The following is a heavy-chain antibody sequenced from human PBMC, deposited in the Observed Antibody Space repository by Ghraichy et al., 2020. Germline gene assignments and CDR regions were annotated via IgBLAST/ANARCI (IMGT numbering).Heavy chain of an antibody. CDR2: IKTDGSIT. Sequence: GGSLRLSCAASGFTFSSNWMHWVRQVPGKGLVWVSRIKTDGSITYYADSVKGRFTISRDNAKNTLFLQMNSLTAEDTAVYYCTRGGPARNAFDYWGQGTQVTVSS. D-gene: IGHD1-1*01. CDR1: GFTFSSNW. V-gene: IGHV3-74*01. CDR3: TRGGPARNAFDY. J-gene: IGHJ4*02.